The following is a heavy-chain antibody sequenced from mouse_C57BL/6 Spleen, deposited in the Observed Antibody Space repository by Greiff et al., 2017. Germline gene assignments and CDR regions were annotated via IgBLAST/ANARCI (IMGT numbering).Heavy chain of an antibody. D-gene: IGHD1-1*01. CDR2: ISNLAYSI. CDR1: GFTFSDYG. V-gene: IGHV5-15*01. J-gene: IGHJ4*01. Sequence: EVKLQESGGGLVQPGGSLKLSCAASGFTFSDYGMAWVRQAPRKGPEWVAFISNLAYSIYYADTVTGRFTISRENAKNTLYLEMSSLRSEDTAMYYCARLITTYYAMDYWGQGTSVTVSS. CDR3: ARLITTYYAMDY.